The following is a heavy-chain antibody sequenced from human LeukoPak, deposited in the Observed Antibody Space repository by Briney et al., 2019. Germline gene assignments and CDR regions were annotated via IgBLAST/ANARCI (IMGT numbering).Heavy chain of an antibody. J-gene: IGHJ6*03. CDR3: ARAPSGWQYYYYYYMDV. V-gene: IGHV1-8*01. D-gene: IGHD6-19*01. CDR1: GYTFTSYD. Sequence: ASVKVSCKSSGYTFTSYDINRVRQATGQGVEWMGWMNPNSGNTGYAQKFQGRVTMTRNTSISTAYMELSSLRSEDTAVYYCARAPSGWQYYYYYYMDVWGKGSTVTVSS. CDR2: MNPNSGNT.